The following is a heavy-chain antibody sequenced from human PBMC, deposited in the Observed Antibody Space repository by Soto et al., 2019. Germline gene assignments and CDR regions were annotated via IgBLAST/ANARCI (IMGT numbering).Heavy chain of an antibody. Sequence: PGGSLRLSCAASGITFRTNWMHWVRQDSGKGLVWVARISTDGSSTSYAGSVKGRFTISRDNAKSMLFLQMNSLRAEDTAVYYCTRAIDYDILTGYPAPPDYWGQGTLVTVSS. V-gene: IGHV3-74*01. CDR1: GITFRTNW. CDR2: ISTDGSST. J-gene: IGHJ4*02. D-gene: IGHD3-9*01. CDR3: TRAIDYDILTGYPAPPDY.